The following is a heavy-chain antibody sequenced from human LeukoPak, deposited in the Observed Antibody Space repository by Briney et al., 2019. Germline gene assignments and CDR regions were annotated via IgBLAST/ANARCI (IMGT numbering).Heavy chain of an antibody. J-gene: IGHJ4*02. CDR3: AKDTGTLGN. D-gene: IGHD1-1*01. CDR1: GFNFHDYG. CDR2: INWNGGST. Sequence: GGSLRLSCAASGFNFHDYGMSWVRQAPGKGLEWVSSINWNGGSTGYADSVKGRFTISRDNAKNSLYLQMNSLRAEDTAIYYCAKDTGTLGNWGQGTLVTVSS. V-gene: IGHV3-20*04.